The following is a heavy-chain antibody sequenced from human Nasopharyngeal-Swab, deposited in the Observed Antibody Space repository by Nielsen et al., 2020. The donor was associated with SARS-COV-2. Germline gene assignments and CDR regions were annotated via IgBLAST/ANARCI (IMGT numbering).Heavy chain of an antibody. J-gene: IGHJ4*02. D-gene: IGHD6-19*01. Sequence: GESLKISCVASGFTFSTYFMHWVRQAPGKGLEWVAVISHDGSNRYYAESAKGRFTISRDNSKNTLYLQMDSLRLEDTAVYSCVRDLAVDAREYWGQGTLVSVSS. CDR3: VRDLAVDAREY. V-gene: IGHV3-30*04. CDR1: GFTFSTYF. CDR2: ISHDGSNR.